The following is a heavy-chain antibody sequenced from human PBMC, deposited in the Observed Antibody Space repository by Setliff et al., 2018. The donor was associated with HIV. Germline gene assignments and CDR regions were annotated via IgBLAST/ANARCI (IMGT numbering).Heavy chain of an antibody. CDR1: GGSISSYY. CDR3: ARLSTTSRDFDS. D-gene: IGHD2-2*01. CDR2: IYTSGST. V-gene: IGHV4-4*07. Sequence: LSLTCTVSGGSISSYYWSWIRQPAGKGLEWIGRIYTSGSTNYNPSLKSRVTMSVDTSKNQFSLRLKSVTAADTAVYYCARLSTTSRDFDSWGQGTLVTVSS. J-gene: IGHJ4*02.